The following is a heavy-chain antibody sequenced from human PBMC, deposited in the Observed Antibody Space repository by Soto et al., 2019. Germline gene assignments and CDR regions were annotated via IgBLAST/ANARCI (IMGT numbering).Heavy chain of an antibody. D-gene: IGHD4-17*01. CDR3: ARAAMTTVVNPYYYYGMDV. CDR1: GYSFTSYW. CDR2: IYPGDSDT. Sequence: PGESLKISCKGSGYSFTSYWIGWVRQMPGKGLEWMGIIYPGDSDTRYSPSFQGQVTISADKSISTAYLQWSSLKASDTAMYYCARAAMTTVVNPYYYYGMDVWGQGTTVTVSS. V-gene: IGHV5-51*01. J-gene: IGHJ6*02.